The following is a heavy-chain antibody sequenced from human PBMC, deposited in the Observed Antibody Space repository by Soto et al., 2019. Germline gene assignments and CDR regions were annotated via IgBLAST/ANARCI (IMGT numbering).Heavy chain of an antibody. CDR1: GYTLTELS. D-gene: IGHD3-16*01. CDR2: FDPEDGET. J-gene: IGHJ4*02. V-gene: IGHV1-24*01. CDR3: ATAPRDYVWGSYDY. Sequence: ASVKVSCKVSGYTLTELSMHWVRQAPGKGLEWMGGFDPEDGETIYAQKFQGRVTMTEDTSTDTAYIELSSLRSEDTAVYYCATAPRDYVWGSYDYWGQGTLVTVSS.